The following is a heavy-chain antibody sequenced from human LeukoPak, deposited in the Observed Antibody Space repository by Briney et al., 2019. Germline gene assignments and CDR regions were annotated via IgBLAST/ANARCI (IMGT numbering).Heavy chain of an antibody. J-gene: IGHJ4*02. CDR3: ARDPSNSSGWYIFFDF. CDR1: GYTFTRYG. V-gene: IGHV1-18*01. D-gene: IGHD6-19*01. Sequence: ASVKVSCKASGYTFTRYGIAWVRQAPGQGLEWMGWISAYNGDTKYAQKLQGRVTMTTDTSTSTAYMELRSLRSDDTAVYYCARDPSNSSGWYIFFDFWGQGTLVAVSS. CDR2: ISAYNGDT.